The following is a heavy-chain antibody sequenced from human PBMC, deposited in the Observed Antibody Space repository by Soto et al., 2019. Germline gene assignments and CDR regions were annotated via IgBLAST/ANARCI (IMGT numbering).Heavy chain of an antibody. CDR1: GVTFSSYG. J-gene: IGHJ6*02. CDR3: AKAGILWFGELDYYYHGMDV. D-gene: IGHD3-10*01. Sequence: GXPMRLCYAASGVTFSSYGVHWIRQAPGNGLEWVAVISYDGSNKYYADSVKGRFTISRDNSKNTLYLQMNSLRAEDTAVYYCAKAGILWFGELDYYYHGMDVWGQGPTVTVSS. CDR2: ISYDGSNK. V-gene: IGHV3-30*18.